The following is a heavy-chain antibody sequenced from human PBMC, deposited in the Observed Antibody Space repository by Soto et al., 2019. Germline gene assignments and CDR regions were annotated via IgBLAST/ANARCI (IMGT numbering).Heavy chain of an antibody. Sequence: GGSLRLSCAASGFTFSSYAMSWVRQAPGKGLEWVSAISGSGGSTYYADSVKGRFTTSRDNSKNTLYLQMNSLRAEDTAVYYCAKNIAAAGTLDYWGQGTLVTVSS. V-gene: IGHV3-23*01. J-gene: IGHJ4*02. CDR3: AKNIAAAGTLDY. D-gene: IGHD6-13*01. CDR2: ISGSGGST. CDR1: GFTFSSYA.